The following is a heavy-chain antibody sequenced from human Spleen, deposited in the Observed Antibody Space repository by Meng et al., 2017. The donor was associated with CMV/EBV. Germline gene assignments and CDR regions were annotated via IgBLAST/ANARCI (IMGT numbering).Heavy chain of an antibody. J-gene: IGHJ4*02. Sequence: LTSTFSGFSLSTNGVGVGWIRQPPGKALEWLTLIYWNDDKRYSPSLKSRLTITKDTSKNQVVLTMTNMDPVDTATYYCARTRGCIDYWGQGTLVTVSS. CDR1: GFSLSTNGVG. D-gene: IGHD3-10*01. CDR2: IYWNDDK. CDR3: ARTRGCIDY. V-gene: IGHV2-5*01.